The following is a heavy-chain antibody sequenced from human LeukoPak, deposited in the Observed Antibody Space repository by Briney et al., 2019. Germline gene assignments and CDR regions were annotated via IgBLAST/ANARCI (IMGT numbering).Heavy chain of an antibody. V-gene: IGHV3-23*01. D-gene: IGHD6-13*01. Sequence: PGGSLRLSCAASGFTFSNYAMSWVRQAPGEGLEWVSVISGSGGSTNYADSVKGRFTISRDNSKNTLYLQMNSLRVEDTAIYYCAKGSSWSRGRFDPWGQGTLVTVSA. CDR2: ISGSGGST. CDR1: GFTFSNYA. J-gene: IGHJ5*02. CDR3: AKGSSWSRGRFDP.